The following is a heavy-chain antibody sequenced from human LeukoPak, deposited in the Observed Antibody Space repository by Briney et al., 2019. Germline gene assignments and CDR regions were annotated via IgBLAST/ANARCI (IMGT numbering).Heavy chain of an antibody. Sequence: PSETLSLTCTVSGGSISSYYWSWIRQPPGKGLEWIGYIYYSGSTNYKPSLKSRVTISVDTSKNQFSLKLSSVTAADTAVYFCARGPWQLWLHNWFDPWGQGTLVTVSS. CDR1: GGSISSYY. CDR2: IYYSGST. D-gene: IGHD5-18*01. V-gene: IGHV4-59*01. CDR3: ARGPWQLWLHNWFDP. J-gene: IGHJ5*02.